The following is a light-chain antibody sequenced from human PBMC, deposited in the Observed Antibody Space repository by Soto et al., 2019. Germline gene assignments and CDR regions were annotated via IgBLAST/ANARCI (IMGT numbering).Light chain of an antibody. V-gene: IGKV3-20*01. J-gene: IGKJ1*01. CDR3: QQYGSSPQT. Sequence: IVLTQSPATLPLSPGERATLSCRASQSVRSGYLAWYQQKPGQAPRLLIYGASSGATGIPDRFSGSGSGTDFTLTIRRLEPEDFAVYSCQQYGSSPQTFGQGTKVEI. CDR1: QSVRSGY. CDR2: GAS.